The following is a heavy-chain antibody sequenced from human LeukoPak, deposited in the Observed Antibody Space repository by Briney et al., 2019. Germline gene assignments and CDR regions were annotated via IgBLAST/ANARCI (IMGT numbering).Heavy chain of an antibody. CDR3: AGHHPRNTVDF. CDR2: ISDMGSI. D-gene: IGHD2-8*02. CDR1: GGSISSYY. V-gene: IGHV4-59*08. J-gene: IGHJ4*02. Sequence: PSETLSLTCTVFGGSISSYYWSWIRQPPGKGLEWIAYISDMGSINYNPSLKSRVTISLDTSKNQFSLKLSSVTAADTAVYYCAGHHPRNTVDFWGQGTLVTVSS.